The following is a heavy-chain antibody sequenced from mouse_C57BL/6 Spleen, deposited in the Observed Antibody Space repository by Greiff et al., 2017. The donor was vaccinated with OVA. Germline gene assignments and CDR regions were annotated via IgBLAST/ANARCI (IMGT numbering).Heavy chain of an antibody. CDR3: ARYYGNYFDY. CDR1: GFTFSSYA. CDR2: ISDGGSYT. J-gene: IGHJ2*01. V-gene: IGHV5-4*01. Sequence: EVQLVESGGGLVKPGGSLKLSCAASGFTFSSYAMSWVRQTPEKRLEWVATISDGGSYTYYPDNVKGRFTISRDNAKNNLYLQMSHLKSEDTAMYYCARYYGNYFDYWGPGTTLTVSS. D-gene: IGHD2-1*01.